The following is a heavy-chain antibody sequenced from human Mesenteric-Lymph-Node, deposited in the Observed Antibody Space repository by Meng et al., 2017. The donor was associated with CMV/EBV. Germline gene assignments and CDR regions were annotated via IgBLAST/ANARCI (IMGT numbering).Heavy chain of an antibody. CDR1: GYSFTSYW. CDR2: IYPGDSDT. Sequence: GGSLRLSCKGSGYSFTSYWIGWVRQMPGKGLEWMGIIYPGDSDTRYSPSFQGQVTISADKSISTAYLQLSSLKASDTAMYYCARGSCSSTNCYNYYGMDVWGQGTTVTVSS. V-gene: IGHV5-51*01. J-gene: IGHJ6*02. CDR3: ARGSCSSTNCYNYYGMDV. D-gene: IGHD2-2*02.